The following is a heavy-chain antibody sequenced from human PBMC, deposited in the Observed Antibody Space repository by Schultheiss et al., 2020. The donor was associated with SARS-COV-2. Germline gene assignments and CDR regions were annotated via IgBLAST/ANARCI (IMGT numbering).Heavy chain of an antibody. V-gene: IGHV3-66*01. CDR2: IYSGGST. CDR3: AKDGEQQLVRSCWFDP. D-gene: IGHD6-13*01. CDR1: GFTFSDYY. Sequence: GGSLRLSCAASGFTFSDYYMSWVRQAPGKGLEWVSVIYSGGSTYYADSVKGRFTISRDNSKNTLYLQMNSLRAEDTAVYYCAKDGEQQLVRSCWFDPWGQGTLVTVSS. J-gene: IGHJ5*02.